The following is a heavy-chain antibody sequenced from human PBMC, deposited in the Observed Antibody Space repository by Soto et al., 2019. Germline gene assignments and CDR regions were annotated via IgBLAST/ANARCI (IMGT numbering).Heavy chain of an antibody. V-gene: IGHV4-30-2*01. Sequence: SETLSLTCAVSGGSISSGGYSWSWIRQPPGKGLEWIGYIYHSGSTYYNPSLKSRVTISVDRSKDQFSLKLSSVTAADTAVYYCARELVGDPPDRFDDWGQGTLVTVSS. CDR2: IYHSGST. CDR1: GGSISSGGYS. CDR3: ARELVGDPPDRFDD. J-gene: IGHJ4*02. D-gene: IGHD6-13*01.